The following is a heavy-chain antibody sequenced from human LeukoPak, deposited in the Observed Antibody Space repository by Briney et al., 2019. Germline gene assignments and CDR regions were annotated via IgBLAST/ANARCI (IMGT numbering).Heavy chain of an antibody. D-gene: IGHD3-3*01. CDR3: ARASRITIFGVVDTFDY. CDR1: GFTFSSYW. V-gene: IGHV3-74*01. CDR2: INTDGSST. J-gene: IGHJ4*02. Sequence: GGSPRLSCAASGFTFSSYWMHWVRQAPGKGLVWVSRINTDGSSTSYADSVKGRFTISRDNAKNTLYLQMNSLRAEDTAVYYCARASRITIFGVVDTFDYWGQGTLVTVSS.